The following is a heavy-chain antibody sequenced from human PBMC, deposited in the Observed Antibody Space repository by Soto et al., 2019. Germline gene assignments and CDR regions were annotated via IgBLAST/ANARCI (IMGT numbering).Heavy chain of an antibody. CDR2: IKSETDGGTT. Sequence: PGGSLRLSCAASGFTFSNAWMNWVRQAPGKGLEWVGRIKSETDGGTTDYAAPVKGRFTISRDDSKNTLYLQMNSLKTEDTAVYYCTTDLGSLGTFAISGQGTMVTVSS. CDR1: GFTFSNAW. CDR3: TTDLGSLGTFAI. J-gene: IGHJ3*02. D-gene: IGHD1-26*01. V-gene: IGHV3-15*07.